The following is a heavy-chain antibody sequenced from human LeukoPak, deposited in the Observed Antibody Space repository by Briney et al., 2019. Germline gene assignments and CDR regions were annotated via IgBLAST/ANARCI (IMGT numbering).Heavy chain of an antibody. D-gene: IGHD3-22*01. CDR1: GGSISSGGYY. CDR2: IYYSGST. CDR3: ARGYDSFFDY. J-gene: IGHJ4*02. V-gene: IGHV4-31*03. Sequence: SQTLSLTCTVSGGSISSGGYYWSWIRQHPGKGLEWIGYIYYSGSTYYNPSLKSRVTISVGTSKNQFSLKLSSVTAADTAVYYCARGYDSFFDYWGQGTLVTVSS.